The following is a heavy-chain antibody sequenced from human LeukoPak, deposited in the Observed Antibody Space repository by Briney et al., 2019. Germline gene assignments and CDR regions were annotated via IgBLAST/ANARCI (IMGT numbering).Heavy chain of an antibody. D-gene: IGHD6-19*01. J-gene: IGHJ4*02. CDR1: GFTFSSFS. CDR2: ISTGSSYI. Sequence: TGGSLRLSCAASGFTFSSFSMNWVRQAPGRGLEWVSSISTGSSYINYADSVKGRFTISRDDSKNTLYLLMNSLRAEDTAVYFCAKASSGWSPPDYWGQGTLVTVSS. CDR3: AKASSGWSPPDY. V-gene: IGHV3-21*04.